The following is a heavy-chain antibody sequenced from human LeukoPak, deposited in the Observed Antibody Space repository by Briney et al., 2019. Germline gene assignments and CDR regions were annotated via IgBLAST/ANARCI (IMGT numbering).Heavy chain of an antibody. CDR1: GFTVSNNY. CDR2: ISSSSSYI. D-gene: IGHD5-18*01. V-gene: IGHV3-21*01. Sequence: GGSLRLSCAASGFTVSNNYMSWVRQAPGKGLEWVSSISSSSSYIYYADSVKGRFTISRDNAKNSLYLQMNSLRAEDTAVYYCAILPGYSYGYEPDYWGQGTLVTVSS. CDR3: AILPGYSYGYEPDY. J-gene: IGHJ4*02.